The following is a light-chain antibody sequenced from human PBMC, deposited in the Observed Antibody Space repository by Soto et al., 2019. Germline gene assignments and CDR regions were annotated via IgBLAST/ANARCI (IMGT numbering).Light chain of an antibody. CDR2: GAS. J-gene: IGKJ4*01. CDR3: QQYGNSPHT. Sequence: EIVLTHSPGTLSLSPGERATLCCRASQSVSNNYLAWYQQKPGQAPRLVIYGASSRATGIPDRFSGSGSGTDFTLIINSLEPDDFAMYYCQQYGNSPHTFGGGTKVDIK. V-gene: IGKV3-20*01. CDR1: QSVSNNY.